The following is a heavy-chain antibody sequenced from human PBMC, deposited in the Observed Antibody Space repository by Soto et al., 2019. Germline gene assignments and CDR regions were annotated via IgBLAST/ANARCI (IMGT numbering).Heavy chain of an antibody. J-gene: IGHJ4*02. D-gene: IGHD1-1*01. CDR1: GFTLSDHY. V-gene: IGHV3-72*01. CDR3: TKRPGSTATTYGDS. Sequence: GGSLRLSCAGSGFTLSDHYIDWVRQAPGKGLEWVGRSRDKPQAYSTTYAASVKGRFTASRDESKNTLYLQMNSLRVEDTAVYYCTKRPGSTATTYGDSWGQGTLVTVSS. CDR2: SRDKPQAYST.